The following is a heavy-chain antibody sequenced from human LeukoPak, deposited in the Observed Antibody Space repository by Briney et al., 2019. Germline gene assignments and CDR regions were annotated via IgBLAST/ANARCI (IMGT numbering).Heavy chain of an antibody. D-gene: IGHD3-10*01. CDR1: GFTFSSYG. V-gene: IGHV3-30*18. J-gene: IGHJ4*02. Sequence: GRSLRLSCAASGFTFSSYGMHWVRQAPGKGLEWVAVISYDGSNKYYADSVKGRFTISRDNSKNTLYLQMNSLRAEDTAVYYCAKDRDYYGSGSYYNGFDYWGQGTLVTVSS. CDR3: AKDRDYYGSGSYYNGFDY. CDR2: ISYDGSNK.